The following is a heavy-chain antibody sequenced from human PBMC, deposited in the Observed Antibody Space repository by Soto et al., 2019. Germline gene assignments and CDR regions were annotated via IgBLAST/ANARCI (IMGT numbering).Heavy chain of an antibody. V-gene: IGHV1-46*01. CDR1: GYTFTSYY. CDR2: INPSGGST. J-gene: IGHJ4*02. Sequence: ASVKVSCKASGYTFTSYYIHWVRQAPGQGLEWMGIINPSGGSTSYAQKFQGRVTMTRDTSTSIVYMELNRLNAEDTGVYYCTKDGFFSRFDSWGQGTLVTVSS. D-gene: IGHD3-3*02. CDR3: TKDGFFSRFDS.